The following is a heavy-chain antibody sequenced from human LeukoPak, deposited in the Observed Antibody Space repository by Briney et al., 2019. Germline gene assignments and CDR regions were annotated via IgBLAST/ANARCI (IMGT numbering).Heavy chain of an antibody. D-gene: IGHD3-22*01. CDR2: ISGSGGST. CDR1: GFTFSSYA. Sequence: GGSLRLSCAASGFTFSSYAMSWVRQAPGKGLEWVSAISGSGGSTYYADSVKGRFTISRDNSKNTLYLQMNSLRAEDTAVYYCAKEPEPPSSYYYDSSGFDGGWGQGTLVTVSS. J-gene: IGHJ4*02. V-gene: IGHV3-23*01. CDR3: AKEPEPPSSYYYDSSGFDGG.